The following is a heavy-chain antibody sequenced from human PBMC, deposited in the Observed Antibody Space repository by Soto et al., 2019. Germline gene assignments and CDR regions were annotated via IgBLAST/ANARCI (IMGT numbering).Heavy chain of an antibody. CDR1: GGTFCSHG. Sequence: QVQLVQSGAEVRKPGSSVKVSCKASGGTFCSHGISWVRQAPGQGLEWMGGIIPMFGTPKHAQKFQGRVTITADESTSTVYMELSSLRAEDTAVYYCARQYHHDSSGYFLYYWGQGTPVTVSS. V-gene: IGHV1-69*01. J-gene: IGHJ4*02. CDR2: IIPMFGTP. D-gene: IGHD3-22*01. CDR3: ARQYHHDSSGYFLYY.